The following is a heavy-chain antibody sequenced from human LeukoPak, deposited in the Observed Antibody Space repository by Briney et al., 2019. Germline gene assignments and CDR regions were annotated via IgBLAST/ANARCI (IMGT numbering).Heavy chain of an antibody. CDR1: GGSISNSNYY. CDR2: VYYSGST. V-gene: IGHV4-39*01. Sequence: PSETLSLTCTVSGGSISNSNYYWIWIRQPPGKGLEWIGSVYYSGSTYYNPSLKSRVTISVDTPKNQFSLKLSSVTAADTAVYYCALNYDFWSGYNSTYYYYYYMDVWGKGTTVTVSS. D-gene: IGHD3-3*01. J-gene: IGHJ6*03. CDR3: ALNYDFWSGYNSTYYYYYYMDV.